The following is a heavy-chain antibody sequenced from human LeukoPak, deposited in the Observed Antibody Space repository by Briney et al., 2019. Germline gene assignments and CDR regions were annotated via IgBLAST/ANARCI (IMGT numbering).Heavy chain of an antibody. J-gene: IGHJ6*03. V-gene: IGHV5-51*01. CDR1: GYSFTSYW. CDR3: ARSSSIAARFSPGYYYMDV. CDR2: IYPGDSDT. D-gene: IGHD6-6*01. Sequence: GESLKISCKGSGYSFTSYWIGWVRQMPGKGLEWMGIIYPGDSDTRYSPSFQGQVTISADKSISTAYLQWSSLKASDTAMYYCARSSSIAARFSPGYYYMDVWGKGTTVTVS.